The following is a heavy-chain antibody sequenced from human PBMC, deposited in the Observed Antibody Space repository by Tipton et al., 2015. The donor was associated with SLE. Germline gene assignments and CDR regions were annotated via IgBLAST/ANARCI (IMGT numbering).Heavy chain of an antibody. CDR3: AKDRGSYSSWSAFFDY. CDR1: GFTFSSYA. V-gene: IGHV3-30-3*01. Sequence: SLRLSCAASGFTFSSYAMHWVRQAPGKGLEWVAVISYDGSNKYYADSVKGRFTISRDNSKNTLYLQMSSLRAEDTSVYYCAKDRGSYSSWSAFFDYWGQGTLVTVSS. CDR2: ISYDGSNK. D-gene: IGHD2-15*01. J-gene: IGHJ4*02.